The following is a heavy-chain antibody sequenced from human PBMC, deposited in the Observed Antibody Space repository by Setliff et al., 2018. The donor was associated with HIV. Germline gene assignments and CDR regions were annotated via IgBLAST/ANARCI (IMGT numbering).Heavy chain of an antibody. V-gene: IGHV4-38-2*01. D-gene: IGHD3-22*01. J-gene: IGHJ3*01. CDR2: AYHSGRT. CDR3: ARRDSGYKLGASDL. CDR1: GYSITSGYS. Sequence: SETLSLTCAVSGYSITSGYSWGWIRQSPGKGLEWIGNAYHSGRTYYNPSLKSRVTISVDTSKNQFSLKLSSVTAADTAVYYCARRDSGYKLGASDLWGQGTLVTVSS.